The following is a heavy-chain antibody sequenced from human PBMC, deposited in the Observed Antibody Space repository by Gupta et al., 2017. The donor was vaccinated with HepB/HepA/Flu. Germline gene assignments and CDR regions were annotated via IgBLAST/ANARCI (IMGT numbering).Heavy chain of an antibody. CDR1: GGSISGSSYY. CDR2: IYYSGST. J-gene: IGHJ4*02. V-gene: IGHV4-39*01. Sequence: QLQLQESGPGLVKPSETLSLTCTVSGGSISGSSYYWGWIRQPPGKGLEWIGSIYYSGSTYYNPSLKSRVTISVDTSKNQFSLKLSSVTAADTAVYYCARHSPGVRGVISGDFDYWGQGTLVTVSS. D-gene: IGHD3-10*01. CDR3: ARHSPGVRGVISGDFDY.